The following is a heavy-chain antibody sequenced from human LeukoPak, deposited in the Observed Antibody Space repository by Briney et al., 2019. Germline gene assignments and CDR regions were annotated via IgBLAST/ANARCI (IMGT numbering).Heavy chain of an antibody. CDR1: GGSISSYY. CDR2: IYTSGST. V-gene: IGHV4-4*07. CDR3: ARDGIGWVCSGGSCYWDY. J-gene: IGHJ4*02. D-gene: IGHD2-15*01. Sequence: SETLSLTCTVSGGSISSYYWSWIRQPAGKGLEWIGRIYTSGSTNYNPSLKSRVTMSVDTSKNQFSLKLSSVTAAGTAVYYCARDGIGWVCSGGSCYWDYWGQGTLVTVSS.